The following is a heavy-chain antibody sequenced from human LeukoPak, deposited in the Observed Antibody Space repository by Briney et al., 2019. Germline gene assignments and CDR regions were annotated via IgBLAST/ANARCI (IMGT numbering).Heavy chain of an antibody. CDR2: TYYSGGT. CDR3: ARAGTTMVTLDY. CDR1: GGSINNYY. Sequence: SETLSLTCTVSGGSINNYYWSWIRQPPGKGLEWIGYTYYSGGTNYNPSLKSRVTISVDTSKNQFSLKLSSVIAADTAVYYCARAGTTMVTLDYWGQGTLVTVSS. D-gene: IGHD5-18*01. V-gene: IGHV4-59*01. J-gene: IGHJ4*02.